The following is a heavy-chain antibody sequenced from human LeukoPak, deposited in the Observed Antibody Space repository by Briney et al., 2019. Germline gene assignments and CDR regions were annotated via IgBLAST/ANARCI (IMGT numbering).Heavy chain of an antibody. CDR1: GGTFNTYG. V-gene: IGHV1-46*02. Sequence: ASVNVSCKASGGTFNTYGISWVRQAPGQGLEWMGIINPSGGSTSYAQKFQGRVTMTRDTSTSTVYMELSSLRSEDTAVYYCARVTTAVADYWGQGTLVTVSS. CDR2: INPSGGST. D-gene: IGHD6-19*01. CDR3: ARVTTAVADY. J-gene: IGHJ4*02.